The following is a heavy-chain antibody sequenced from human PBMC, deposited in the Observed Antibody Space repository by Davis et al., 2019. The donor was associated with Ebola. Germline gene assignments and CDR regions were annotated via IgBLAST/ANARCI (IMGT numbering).Heavy chain of an antibody. D-gene: IGHD6-13*01. J-gene: IGHJ6*02. CDR1: GYTFTSYG. V-gene: IGHV1-18*01. Sequence: ASVKVSCKASGYTFTSYGISWVRQAPGQGLEWMGWISAYNGSTNYAQKLQGRVTMTTDTSTSTAYMELRSLRSDDTAVYYCARAIAGLGYYYYGMDVWGQGTTVTVSS. CDR3: ARAIAGLGYYYYGMDV. CDR2: ISAYNGST.